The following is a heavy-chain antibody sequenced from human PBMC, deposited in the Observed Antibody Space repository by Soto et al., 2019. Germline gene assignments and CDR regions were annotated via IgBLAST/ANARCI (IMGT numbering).Heavy chain of an antibody. CDR1: GFTFSAYW. J-gene: IGHJ6*02. D-gene: IGHD3-9*01. CDR2: INKDANET. Sequence: GGSLRLSCAASGFTFSAYWMSWVRQAPGRGLGWAANINKDANETNYVDALRGRVTISRDNAHNTLYLHMSSLRVEDTAGYYCAREDDTICRSGVDHFSYFYGMDVWGQGTTVTVS. V-gene: IGHV3-7*03. CDR3: AREDDTICRSGVDHFSYFYGMDV.